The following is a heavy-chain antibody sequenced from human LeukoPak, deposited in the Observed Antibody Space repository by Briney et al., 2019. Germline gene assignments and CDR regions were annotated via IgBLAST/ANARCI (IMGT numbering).Heavy chain of an antibody. D-gene: IGHD5-12*01. CDR1: GFTFSSYS. V-gene: IGHV3-48*04. CDR2: ISSSSSTI. CDR3: ARRGHSGYDFWFDP. J-gene: IGHJ5*02. Sequence: GGSLRLSCAASGFTFSSYSMNWVRQAPGKGLEWVSYISSSSSTIYYADSVKGRLTISRDNAKNSLYLQMNSLRAEDTAVYYCARRGHSGYDFWFDPWGQGTLVTVSS.